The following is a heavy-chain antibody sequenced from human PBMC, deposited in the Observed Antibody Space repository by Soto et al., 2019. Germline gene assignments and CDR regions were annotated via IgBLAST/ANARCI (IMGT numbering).Heavy chain of an antibody. CDR2: ISSASNYV. Sequence: GGSLRLSCAASGFTFGAFGMNWVRQAPGKGLQWVSSISSASNYVYYADSVKGRFSISRANADHSLIMQMNSLTVNYTSVYFCARESLTSTFLDSWGQGTLVTVSS. V-gene: IGHV3-21*01. D-gene: IGHD2-2*01. CDR3: ARESLTSTFLDS. CDR1: GFTFGAFG. J-gene: IGHJ4*02.